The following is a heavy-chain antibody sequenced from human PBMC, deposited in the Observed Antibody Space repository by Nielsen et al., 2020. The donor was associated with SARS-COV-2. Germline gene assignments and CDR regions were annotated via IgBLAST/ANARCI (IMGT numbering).Heavy chain of an antibody. CDR2: INPSGGST. D-gene: IGHD1-7*01. CDR3: ARGKLELRYYGMDV. Sequence: ASVKVSCKASGYTFTSYYMHWVRQAPGQGLDWMGIINPSGGSTSYAQKFQGRVTMTRDTSISTAYMELSRLRSDDTAVYYCARGKLELRYYGMDVWGQGTTVTVSS. V-gene: IGHV1-46*01. CDR1: GYTFTSYY. J-gene: IGHJ6*02.